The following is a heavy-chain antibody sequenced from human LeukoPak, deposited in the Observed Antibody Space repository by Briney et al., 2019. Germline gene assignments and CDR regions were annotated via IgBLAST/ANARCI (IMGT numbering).Heavy chain of an antibody. CDR2: IKQDGSEK. CDR3: AREVFYGDHPSGYYYYYMDV. CDR1: GFTFSSYW. Sequence: PGGSLRLSCAASGFTFSSYWMSWVRQAPGKGLEWVANIKQDGSEKYYVDSVKGRFTISRDNAKNSLYLQMNSLRAEDTAVYYCAREVFYGDHPSGYYYYYMDVWGKGTTVTISS. D-gene: IGHD4-17*01. J-gene: IGHJ6*03. V-gene: IGHV3-7*01.